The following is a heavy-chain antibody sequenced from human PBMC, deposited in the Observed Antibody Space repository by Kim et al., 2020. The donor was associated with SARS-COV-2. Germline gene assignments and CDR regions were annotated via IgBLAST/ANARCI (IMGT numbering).Heavy chain of an antibody. CDR3: ARALATTVTGFDW. CDR2: INSDGSST. D-gene: IGHD4-17*01. CDR1: GFTLSSYW. V-gene: IGHV3-74*01. J-gene: IGHJ4*02. Sequence: GGSLRLSCGVSGFTLSSYWMHWVRQAPGKGLVWVSRINSDGSSTSHADSVKDRFTISRDNAKNTVYLQMNSLRVEDTAVYYCARALATTVTGFDWWGQGT.